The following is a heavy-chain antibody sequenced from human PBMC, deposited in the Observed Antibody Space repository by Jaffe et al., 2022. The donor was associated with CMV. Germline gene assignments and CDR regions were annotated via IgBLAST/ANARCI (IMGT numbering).Heavy chain of an antibody. CDR1: GFTFSNAW. Sequence: EVQLVESGGGLVKPGGSLRLSCAASGFTFSNAWMSWVRQAPGKGLEWVGRIKSKTDGGTTDYAAPVKGRFTISRDDSKNTLYLQMNSLKTEDTAVYYCTTDQGEQNSSGYYYNAFDIWGQGTMVTVSS. D-gene: IGHD3-22*01. J-gene: IGHJ3*02. V-gene: IGHV3-15*01. CDR3: TTDQGEQNSSGYYYNAFDI. CDR2: IKSKTDGGTT.